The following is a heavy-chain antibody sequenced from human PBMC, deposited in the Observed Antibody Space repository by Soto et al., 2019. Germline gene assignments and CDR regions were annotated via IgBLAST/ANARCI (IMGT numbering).Heavy chain of an antibody. CDR2: LYNAERT. J-gene: IGHJ4*02. V-gene: IGHV4-4*07. CDR1: GGSVSNHY. CDR3: AREPLAHSYFDF. Sequence: ETLSLTCTVSGGSVSNHYWSWIRQPAGKGLEWLGRLYNAERTNYNPSLKSRVTMSMDTSKNQFSLKLTSVTAADTAVYFCAREPLAHSYFDFWGQGTPVTVSS.